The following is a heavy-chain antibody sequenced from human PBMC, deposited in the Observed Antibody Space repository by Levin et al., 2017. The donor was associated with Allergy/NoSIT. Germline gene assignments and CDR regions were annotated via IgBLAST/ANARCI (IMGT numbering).Heavy chain of an antibody. CDR2: INPSGGST. CDR3: VRQWGSFDWAHDAFDI. V-gene: IGHV1-46*01. CDR1: GYTFTSYY. Sequence: GASVKVSCKASGYTFTSYYMHWVRQAPGQGLEWMGIINPSGGSTSYAQKFQGRVTMTRDTSTSTVYMELSSLRSEDTAVYYCVRQWGSFDWAHDAFDIWGQGTMVTVSS. J-gene: IGHJ3*02. D-gene: IGHD3-10*01.